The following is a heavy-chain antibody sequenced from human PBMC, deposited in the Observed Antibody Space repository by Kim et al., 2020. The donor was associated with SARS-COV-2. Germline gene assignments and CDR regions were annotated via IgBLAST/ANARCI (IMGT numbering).Heavy chain of an antibody. Sequence: SETLSLTCAVYGGSFSGYYWSWIRQPPGKGLEWIGEINHSGSTNYNPSLKSRVTISVDTSKNQFSLKLSSVTAADTAVYYCARVRRRQPKHSSGWYRGLTSYGMDVGGQGPRSPSP. V-gene: IGHV4-34*01. CDR1: GGSFSGYY. CDR2: INHSGST. J-gene: IGHJ6*02. D-gene: IGHD6-19*01. CDR3: ARVRRRQPKHSSGWYRGLTSYGMDV.